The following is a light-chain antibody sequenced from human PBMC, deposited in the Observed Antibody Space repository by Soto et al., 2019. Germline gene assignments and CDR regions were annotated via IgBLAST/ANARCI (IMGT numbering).Light chain of an antibody. CDR3: CSYAGSYTFYV. CDR1: SSDVGGYNY. V-gene: IGLV2-11*01. J-gene: IGLJ1*01. CDR2: DVS. Sequence: QSVLTQPRSVSGSPGQSVTISCTGTSSDVGGYNYVSWYQQHPGKAPKVMIYDVSKRPSGVPDRFSGSKSGNTASLTISGLQAEDEADYYCCSYAGSYTFYVFGTGTKLTV.